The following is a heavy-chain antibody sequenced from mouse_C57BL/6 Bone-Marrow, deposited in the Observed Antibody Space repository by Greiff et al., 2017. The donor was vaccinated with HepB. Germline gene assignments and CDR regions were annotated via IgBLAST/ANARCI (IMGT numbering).Heavy chain of an antibody. CDR3: ARHGPYYYGDY. J-gene: IGHJ2*01. D-gene: IGHD1-1*01. CDR2: ISSGGSYT. V-gene: IGHV5-6*01. Sequence: EVKLQESGGDLVKPGGSLKLSCAASGFTFSSYGMSWVRQTPDKRLEWVATISSGGSYTYYPDSVKGRFTISRDNAKNTLYLQMSSLKSEDTAMYYCARHGPYYYGDYWGQGTTLTVSS. CDR1: GFTFSSYG.